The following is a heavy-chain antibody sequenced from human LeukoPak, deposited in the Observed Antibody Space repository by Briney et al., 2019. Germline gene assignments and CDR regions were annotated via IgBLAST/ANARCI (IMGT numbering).Heavy chain of an antibody. CDR3: ARHKSYYYAAYNWFDP. CDR1: GGSFSGYY. CDR2: INHSGST. J-gene: IGHJ5*02. V-gene: IGHV4-34*01. Sequence: SETLSLTCAVYGGSFSGYYWSWIRQPPGKGLEWIGEINHSGSTNYNPSLKSRVTISVDTSKNQFSLKLSSVTAADTAVYYCARHKSYYYAAYNWFDPWGQGTLVTVSS. D-gene: IGHD3-10*01.